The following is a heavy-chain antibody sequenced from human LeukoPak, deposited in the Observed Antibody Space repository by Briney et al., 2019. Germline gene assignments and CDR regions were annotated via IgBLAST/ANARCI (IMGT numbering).Heavy chain of an antibody. D-gene: IGHD6-6*01. CDR2: IYYSGST. CDR1: GGSISSVGYY. CDR3: ARGARDFAY. Sequence: PPETLSLTCTVSGGSISSVGYYWTWIRQHPGKGLEWIGYIYYSGSTSYNPSLKSRVTISVDTSKNQFSLKLSSVTAADTAVYYCARGARDFAYWGQGTLATVSS. V-gene: IGHV4-31*03. J-gene: IGHJ4*02.